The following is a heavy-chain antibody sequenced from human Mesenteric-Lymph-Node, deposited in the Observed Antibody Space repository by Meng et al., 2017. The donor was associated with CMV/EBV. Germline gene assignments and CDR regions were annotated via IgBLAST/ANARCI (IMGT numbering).Heavy chain of an antibody. CDR2: IIPIFGIA. Sequence: AAGGPFSSSAISWVRPAPGQGLEWMGGIIPIFGIANYAQKFQGRVTITADKSTSTAYMELSSLRSEDTAVYYCARGGGEYSSSFSGYWGQGTLVTVSS. J-gene: IGHJ4*02. CDR1: GGPFSSSA. V-gene: IGHV1-69*17. D-gene: IGHD6-6*01. CDR3: ARGGGEYSSSFSGY.